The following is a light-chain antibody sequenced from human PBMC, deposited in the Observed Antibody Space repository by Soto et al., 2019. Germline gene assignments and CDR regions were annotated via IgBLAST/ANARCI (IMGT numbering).Light chain of an antibody. CDR3: QQYNNWPGT. J-gene: IGKJ3*01. CDR1: QSVSSN. CDR2: GAS. V-gene: IGKV3-15*01. Sequence: EIVMTQSPATLSVSPGERATLSCRASQSVSSNLAWYQQKPGQAPRLLIYGASTRATGIPARFSGSGSGTEYTLTISSLQSEDFAFDYCQQYNNWPGTFGPGTKVDIK.